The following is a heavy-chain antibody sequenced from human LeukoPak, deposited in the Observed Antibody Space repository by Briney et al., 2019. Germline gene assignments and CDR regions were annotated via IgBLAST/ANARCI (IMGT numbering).Heavy chain of an antibody. CDR2: IYTSGST. J-gene: IGHJ5*02. Sequence: PSETLSLTCTVSGGSISSYYWSWIRQPAGKGLEWIGRIYTSGSTNYNPSLKSRVTMSVDTSKNQFSLKLSSVTAADTAVYYCAREDGYVWGSYRSNWFDPWGQGTLDTVSS. CDR1: GGSISSYY. D-gene: IGHD3-16*02. CDR3: AREDGYVWGSYRSNWFDP. V-gene: IGHV4-4*07.